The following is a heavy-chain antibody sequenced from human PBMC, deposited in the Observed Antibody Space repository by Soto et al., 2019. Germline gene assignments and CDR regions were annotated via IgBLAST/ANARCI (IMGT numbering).Heavy chain of an antibody. CDR3: ARGIAVAGLYYYFDY. D-gene: IGHD6-19*01. CDR1: GFTFSSYA. Sequence: QVQLVESGGGVVQPGRSLRLSCAASGFTFSSYAMHWVRQAPGKGLEWVAVISYDGSNKYYADSVKGRFTISRDNSKNTLYLQMNSLRAEDTAVYYCARGIAVAGLYYYFDYWGQGTLVTVSS. V-gene: IGHV3-30-3*01. J-gene: IGHJ4*02. CDR2: ISYDGSNK.